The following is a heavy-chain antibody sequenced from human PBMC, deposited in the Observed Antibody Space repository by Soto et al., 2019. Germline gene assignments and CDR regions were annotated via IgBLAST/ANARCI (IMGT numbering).Heavy chain of an antibody. CDR3: ARAVAGRRPYYFDY. J-gene: IGHJ4*02. D-gene: IGHD6-19*01. CDR1: GFTFSSYS. Sequence: GGSLRLSCAASGFTFSSYSMNWVRQAPGKGLEWVSSISSSSSYIYYADSVKGRFTISRDNAKNSLYLQMNSLRAEDTAVYYCARAVAGRRPYYFDYWGQGTLVTVSS. V-gene: IGHV3-21*01. CDR2: ISSSSSYI.